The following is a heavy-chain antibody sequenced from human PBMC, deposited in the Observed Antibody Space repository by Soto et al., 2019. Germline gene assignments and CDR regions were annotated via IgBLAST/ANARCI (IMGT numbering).Heavy chain of an antibody. D-gene: IGHD2-2*01. CDR3: ARSSYCSSTSCYLPPYYYYMDV. CDR2: INPNSGGT. CDR1: GYTFTGYY. J-gene: IGHJ6*03. V-gene: IGHV1-2*04. Sequence: ASVKVSCKASGYTFTGYYMHWVRQAPGQGLEWMGWINPNSGGTNYAQKFQGWVTMTRDTSISTAYMELSRLRSDDTAVYYCARSSYCSSTSCYLPPYYYYMDVWGKGPTVTVSS.